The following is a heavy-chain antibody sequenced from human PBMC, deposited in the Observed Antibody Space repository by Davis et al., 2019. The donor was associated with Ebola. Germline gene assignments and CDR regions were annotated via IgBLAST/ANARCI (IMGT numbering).Heavy chain of an antibody. J-gene: IGHJ4*02. CDR2: ISAYNGNT. V-gene: IGHV1-18*01. Sequence: AASVKVSCKASGYTFTSYGISWVRQAPGQGLEWMGWISAYNGNTNYAQKLQGRLTLTTDTSRSTAYMELRSLTSDDTAEYFCARGRNGGWDFDYWGQGTLVTVSS. D-gene: IGHD6-19*01. CDR1: GYTFTSYG. CDR3: ARGRNGGWDFDY.